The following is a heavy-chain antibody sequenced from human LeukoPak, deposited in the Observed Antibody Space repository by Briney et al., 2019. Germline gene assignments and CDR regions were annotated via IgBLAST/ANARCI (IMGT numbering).Heavy chain of an antibody. Sequence: ASVKVSCKASGYTFTNYGISWVRQAPGQGLEWMGWISTNSDIRTYAQTLQGRFTMTTDTATTTAYMELNNLTFDDTAVYYCARGLEGDYWGQGTLVTVSS. D-gene: IGHD1-1*01. CDR2: ISTNSDIR. CDR3: ARGLEGDY. CDR1: GYTFTNYG. V-gene: IGHV1-18*01. J-gene: IGHJ4*02.